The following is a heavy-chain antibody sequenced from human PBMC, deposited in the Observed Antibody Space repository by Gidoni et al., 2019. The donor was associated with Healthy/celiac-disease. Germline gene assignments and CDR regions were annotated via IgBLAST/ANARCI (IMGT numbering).Heavy chain of an antibody. CDR2: IYYSGST. CDR3: ARHLDY. J-gene: IGHJ4*02. V-gene: IGHV4-39*01. Sequence: QLLLQEPGPGLVKPLETLSLTCTGSGGSISSSSSYWGWIRQPPGKGLEWIGSIYYSGSTYYNPSLKSRVTISVDTSKNQFSLKLSAVTAADTAVYYCARHLDYWGQGTLVTVSS. CDR1: GGSISSSSSY.